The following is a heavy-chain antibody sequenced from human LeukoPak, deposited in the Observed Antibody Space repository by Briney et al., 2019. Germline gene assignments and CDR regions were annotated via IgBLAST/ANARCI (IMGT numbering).Heavy chain of an antibody. CDR3: AREEEGGTFDY. CDR2: ISPSGDST. D-gene: IGHD3-16*01. CDR1: GGIFSSYA. J-gene: IGHJ4*02. V-gene: IGHV1-46*01. Sequence: ASVKVSCKASGGIFSSYAISWVRQAPGQGLEWMGTISPSGDSTVYAQKFQGRVTMTRDTSTSTVYMELSSLTSEDTAMYYCAREEEGGTFDYWGQGTLVTVSS.